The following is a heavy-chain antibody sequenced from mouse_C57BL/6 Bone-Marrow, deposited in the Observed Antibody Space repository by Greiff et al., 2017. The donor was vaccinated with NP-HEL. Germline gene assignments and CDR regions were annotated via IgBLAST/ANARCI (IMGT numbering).Heavy chain of an antibody. CDR3: VRQGYDGYYLDY. J-gene: IGHJ2*01. CDR2: IRSKSNNYAT. Sequence: EVQLQESGGGLVQPKGSLKLSCAASGFSFNTYAMNWVRQPPGKGLEWVARIRSKSNNYATYYADSLKDRFTISRDDSESMLYLQMNNLKTEDTAMYYCVRQGYDGYYLDYWGQGTTLTVSS. D-gene: IGHD2-3*01. V-gene: IGHV10-1*01. CDR1: GFSFNTYA.